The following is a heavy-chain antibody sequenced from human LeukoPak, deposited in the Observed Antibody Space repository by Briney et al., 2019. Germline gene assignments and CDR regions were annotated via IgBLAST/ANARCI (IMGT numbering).Heavy chain of an antibody. J-gene: IGHJ3*02. CDR2: ISSSSSTI. V-gene: IGHV3-48*02. CDR1: GFTFNSYN. CDR3: ARAYSSSSGRDAFDS. Sequence: SGGSLRRSGAASGFTFNSYNMNWVRQAPGKGLEWVSYISSSSSTIYYADSVKGRFTISRDSAKTSLFLQMNSLRDEDTAVYYCARAYSSSSGRDAFDSWGLGTLVTVSS. D-gene: IGHD6-6*01.